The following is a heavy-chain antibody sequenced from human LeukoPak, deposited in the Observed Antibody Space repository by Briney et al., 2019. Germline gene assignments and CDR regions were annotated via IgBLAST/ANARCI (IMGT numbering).Heavy chain of an antibody. CDR2: ISGHTGNT. Sequence: GASVKVSCKASGYIFTNHAITWVRQAPGQGLEWMGWISGHTGNTIYAQKVQGRLTMTTDTSTSTAYMELRSLTSDDTAVYYCARAEGDYDPLNWIDPWGQETRVTVSS. J-gene: IGHJ5*02. CDR1: GYIFTNHA. CDR3: ARAEGDYDPLNWIDP. D-gene: IGHD3-16*01. V-gene: IGHV1-18*01.